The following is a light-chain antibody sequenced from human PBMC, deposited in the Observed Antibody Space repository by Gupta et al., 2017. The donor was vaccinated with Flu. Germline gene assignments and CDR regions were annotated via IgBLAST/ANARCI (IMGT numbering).Light chain of an antibody. V-gene: IGLV2-14*01. J-gene: IGLJ1*01. CDR3: SAYTSSNTFV. CDR2: EVS. CDR1: SSDVGGFHY. Sequence: QSALTQPASVSGSPGQSITISCTGSSSDVGGFHYVSWFQQHSGKAPKVIIYEVSNRPSGVSNRFSGSKSGNTASLTISGLQAEDEADYYCSAYTSSNTFVFGSGTKVTVL.